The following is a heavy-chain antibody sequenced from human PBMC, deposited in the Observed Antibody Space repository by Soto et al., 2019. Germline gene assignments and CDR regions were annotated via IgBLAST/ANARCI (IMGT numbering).Heavy chain of an antibody. D-gene: IGHD3-9*01. J-gene: IGHJ4*02. CDR2: ISGRGGGT. CDR1: GFTFSSYA. V-gene: IGHV3-23*01. CDR3: ARADFLTDYYYPLPYFAY. Sequence: GGSLRLSCAASGFTFSSYAVSWVRQAPGKGLQWVSTISGRGGGTYYADSVKGRFTISRDNSKSTLYLQMNSLRAEDTAVYYCARADFLTDYYYPLPYFAYWGQGTMVTVS.